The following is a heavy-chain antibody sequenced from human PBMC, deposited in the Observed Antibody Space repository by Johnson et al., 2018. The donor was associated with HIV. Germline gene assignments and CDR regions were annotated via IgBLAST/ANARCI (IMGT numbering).Heavy chain of an antibody. D-gene: IGHD1-1*01. CDR3: ARSGPNWAFDF. CDR2: ISSDGSST. Sequence: VQLVESWGGLVQPGGSLILSCAASGFTFSNYWMHWVRQAPGKGLVWVSRISSDGSSTYYADSVKGRFTISRDNARNTMFVQMKSLRAEETAVYYCARSGPNWAFDFWGQGTMVTLSS. V-gene: IGHV3-74*01. CDR1: GFTFSNYW. J-gene: IGHJ3*01.